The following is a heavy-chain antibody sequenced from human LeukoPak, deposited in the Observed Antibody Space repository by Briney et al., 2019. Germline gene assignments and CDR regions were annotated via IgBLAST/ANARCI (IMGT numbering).Heavy chain of an antibody. Sequence: GGSLRLSCAASGFTFSSYSMNWVRQAPGKGLEWVSYISRSSSTIYYADSAKGRFTISRDNAKNSLYLQMNSLRAEDTAVYYCAGDSSGYDYFDYWGQGTLVTVSS. CDR1: GFTFSSYS. CDR3: AGDSSGYDYFDY. J-gene: IGHJ4*02. V-gene: IGHV3-48*01. CDR2: ISRSSSTI. D-gene: IGHD3-22*01.